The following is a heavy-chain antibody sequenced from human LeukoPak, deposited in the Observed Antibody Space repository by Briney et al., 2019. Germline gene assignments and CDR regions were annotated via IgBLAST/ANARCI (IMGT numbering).Heavy chain of an antibody. CDR3: AKELREGYCSGGSCRNEKYFQH. J-gene: IGHJ1*01. Sequence: ASVKVSCKASGYTFTGYYMHWVRQAPGQGLEWMGWINPNSGGTNYAQKFQGRVTMTRDTSVSTAYMELSRLRSDDTAVYYCAKELREGYCSGGSCRNEKYFQHWGQGTLVTVSS. D-gene: IGHD2-15*01. CDR2: INPNSGGT. CDR1: GYTFTGYY. V-gene: IGHV1-2*02.